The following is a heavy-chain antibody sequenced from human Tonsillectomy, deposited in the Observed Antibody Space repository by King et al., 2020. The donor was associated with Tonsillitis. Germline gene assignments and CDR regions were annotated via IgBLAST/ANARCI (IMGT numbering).Heavy chain of an antibody. CDR1: GGSISSNTYS. CDR2: FYYSGDS. J-gene: IGHJ4*02. CDR3: ARHSITMVRGVIPQFDY. Sequence: QLQESGPGLLKPSETLSLTCTVSGGSISSNTYSWGWIRQPPGKGLEWIGSFYYSGDSYYSPSLKSRVTISVDTSKNQFSLKLNSVTAADTAVYYCARHSITMVRGVIPQFDYWGQGTLVTVPS. D-gene: IGHD3-10*01. V-gene: IGHV4-39*01.